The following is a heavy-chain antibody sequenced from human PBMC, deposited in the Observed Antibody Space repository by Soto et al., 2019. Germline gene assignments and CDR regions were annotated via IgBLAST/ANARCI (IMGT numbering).Heavy chain of an antibody. CDR1: GGSISSSTYY. D-gene: IGHD1-26*01. Sequence: QLQLQESGPGLVKPSETLSLTCTVSGGSISSSTYYWGWIRQPPGKGLEWIGSIYYSGSTYSNPSLNSRVHISVDMSKNQFSLQLSSVTAADTAVYYCARLRIEGTTYDALDIWGQGTMVTVSS. CDR3: ARLRIEGTTYDALDI. V-gene: IGHV4-39*01. CDR2: IYYSGST. J-gene: IGHJ3*02.